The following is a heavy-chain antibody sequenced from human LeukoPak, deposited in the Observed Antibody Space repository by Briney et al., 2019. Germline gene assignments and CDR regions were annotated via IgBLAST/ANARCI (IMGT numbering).Heavy chain of an antibody. V-gene: IGHV4-39*07. D-gene: IGHD3-22*01. CDR1: GGSISSSYYY. CDR2: IYYSGST. CDR3: ARATSNTYYYDSSGYYYRPFCFDY. Sequence: SETLSLTCTVSGGSISSSYYYWGWIRQPPGKGLEWIGSIYYSGSTYYNPSLKSRVTISVDTSKNQFSLKLSSVTAADTAVYYCARATSNTYYYDSSGYYYRPFCFDYWGQGTLVTVSS. J-gene: IGHJ4*02.